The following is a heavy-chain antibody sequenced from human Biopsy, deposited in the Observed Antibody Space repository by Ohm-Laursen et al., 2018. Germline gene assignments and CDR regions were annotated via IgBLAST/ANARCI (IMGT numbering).Heavy chain of an antibody. CDR1: GGSFTGHY. D-gene: IGHD2-2*01. CDR3: ARDKITYCTSTSCDYFGMDV. J-gene: IGHJ6*02. CDR2: INYRGNT. Sequence: SETLSLTCTVSGGSFTGHYWTWIRQPPGKTLEWIASINYRGNTNYNPSLKSRVTMSAHTSTNQFSLKLTSVTAAGTAVYYCARDKITYCTSTSCDYFGMDVWGQGTTVTVSS. V-gene: IGHV4-59*11.